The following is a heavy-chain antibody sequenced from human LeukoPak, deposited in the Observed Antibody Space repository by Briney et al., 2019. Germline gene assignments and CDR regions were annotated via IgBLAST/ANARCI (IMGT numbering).Heavy chain of an antibody. CDR2: INHSGST. D-gene: IGHD4-23*01. J-gene: IGHJ6*02. CDR1: GGSFSGYY. CDR3: AGVPTPPLARYYYYYYGMDV. Sequence: SETLSLTCAVYGGSFSGYYWSWIRQPPGKGLEWIGEINHSGSTNYNPSLKSRVTISVDTSKNQFSLKLSSVTAADTAVYYCAGVPTPPLARYYYYYYGMDVWGQGTTVTVSS. V-gene: IGHV4-34*01.